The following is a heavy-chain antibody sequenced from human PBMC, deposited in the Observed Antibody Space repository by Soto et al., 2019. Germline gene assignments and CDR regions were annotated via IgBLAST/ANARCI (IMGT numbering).Heavy chain of an antibody. CDR1: GGSISSGGCY. Sequence: LSLSDTLSGGSISSGGCYWSWIRQHPGKGLEWIGYIYYSGSTYYNPSLKSRVTISVDTSKNQFSLKLSSVTAADTAVYYCARGEQHYDFWSSPAIGWFDPWGQGTLVTVSS. V-gene: IGHV4-31*03. J-gene: IGHJ5*02. D-gene: IGHD3-3*01. CDR3: ARGEQHYDFWSSPAIGWFDP. CDR2: IYYSGST.